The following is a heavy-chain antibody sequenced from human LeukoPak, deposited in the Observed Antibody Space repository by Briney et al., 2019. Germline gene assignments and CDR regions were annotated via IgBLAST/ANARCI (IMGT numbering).Heavy chain of an antibody. Sequence: GGSLRLSCTASGFTFSSYGMHWVRLAPGKGLEWVAFIRYDESNKYYADSVQGRFTISRDNSKNTLYLQMNSLRAEDTAVYFCAKVPYDSGSYRFDYWGQGTLVTVSS. D-gene: IGHD3-10*01. V-gene: IGHV3-30*02. CDR3: AKVPYDSGSYRFDY. CDR1: GFTFSSYG. J-gene: IGHJ4*02. CDR2: IRYDESNK.